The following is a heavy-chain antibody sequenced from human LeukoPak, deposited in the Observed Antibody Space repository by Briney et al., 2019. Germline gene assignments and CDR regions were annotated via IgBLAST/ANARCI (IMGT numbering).Heavy chain of an antibody. Sequence: PSETLSLTCTVSGGSISSYYWSWIRQPPGKGLEWIGDIYYSGSTNYNPSLKSRVTISVDTSKNQFSLKLSSVTAADTAVYYCARTVYGSGSPVWFAPWGQGTLVTVSS. CDR1: GGSISSYY. D-gene: IGHD3-10*01. V-gene: IGHV4-59*08. J-gene: IGHJ5*02. CDR3: ARTVYGSGSPVWFAP. CDR2: IYYSGST.